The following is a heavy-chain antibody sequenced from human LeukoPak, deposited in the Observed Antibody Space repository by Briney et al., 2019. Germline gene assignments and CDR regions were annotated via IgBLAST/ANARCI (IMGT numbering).Heavy chain of an antibody. J-gene: IGHJ5*02. D-gene: IGHD2-21*02. CDR2: IFYSGST. CDR1: GGSISTSNYY. CDR3: ATIVVVTATNYWFDP. V-gene: IGHV4-39*07. Sequence: SETLSLTCTVSGGSISTSNYYWGWIRQPPGKGLEWIGNIFYSGSTNYNPSLKSRVTISVDTSKNQFSLKLSSVTAADTAVYYCATIVVVTATNYWFDPWGQGTLVTVSS.